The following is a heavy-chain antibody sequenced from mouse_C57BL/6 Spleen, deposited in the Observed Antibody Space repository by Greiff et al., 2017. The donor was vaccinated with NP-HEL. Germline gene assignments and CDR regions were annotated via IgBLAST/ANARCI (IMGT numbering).Heavy chain of an antibody. D-gene: IGHD2-1*01. CDR1: GYTFTSYW. V-gene: IGHV1-61*01. J-gene: IGHJ3*01. CDR2: IYPSDSET. CDR3: ARGGDGNPFAY. Sequence: QVQLQQPGAELVRPGSSVKLSCRASGYTFTSYWMDWVKQRPGQGLEWIGNIYPSDSETHYNQKFKDKATLTVDKSSSTAYMQLSSLTSEDSAVYYCARGGDGNPFAYWGQGTLVTVSA.